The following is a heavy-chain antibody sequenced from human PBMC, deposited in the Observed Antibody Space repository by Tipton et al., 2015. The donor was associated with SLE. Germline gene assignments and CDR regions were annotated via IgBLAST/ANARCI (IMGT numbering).Heavy chain of an antibody. D-gene: IGHD1-26*01. CDR1: GFTFGSYE. CDR2: ISSSGSTI. V-gene: IGHV3-48*03. CDR3: ARDNGVGAPVDAFDI. J-gene: IGHJ3*02. Sequence: SLRLSCAASGFTFGSYEMNWVRQAPGKGLEWVSYISSSGSTIYYADSVKGRFTISRDNAKNSLYLQMNSLRAEDTAVYYCARDNGVGAPVDAFDIWGQGTMVTVSS.